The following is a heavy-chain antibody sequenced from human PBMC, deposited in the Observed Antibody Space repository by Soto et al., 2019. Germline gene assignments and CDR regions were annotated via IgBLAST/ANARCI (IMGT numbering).Heavy chain of an antibody. CDR2: ISNNGAHT. CDR1: GFTFSNYE. J-gene: IGHJ6*02. V-gene: IGHV3-64*01. CDR3: ARRGYGSRRPSVSLAV. D-gene: IGHD3-10*01. Sequence: EAQLVESGGGLVQPGGSLRLSCAASGFTFSNYEMHWVRQAPGKGLEYVSGISNNGAHTDYAKSVKGRFTISRDNSENTVYLERGSLGAEVMAHYYRARRGYGSRRPSVSLAVRGQGTPVTLSS.